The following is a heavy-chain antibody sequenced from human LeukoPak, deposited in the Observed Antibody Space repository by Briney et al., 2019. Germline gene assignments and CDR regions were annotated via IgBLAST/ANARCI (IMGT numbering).Heavy chain of an antibody. CDR1: GGSISSYY. CDR2: IYYSGST. V-gene: IGHV4-59*01. Sequence: SETLSLTCTVSGGSISSYYWSWIRQPPGKGLEGIGYIYYSGSTNYNPSLKSRVTISVDTSKNQFSLKLSSVTAADTAVYYCARDGGDYVYNAFDIWGQGTMVTVSS. D-gene: IGHD4-17*01. J-gene: IGHJ3*02. CDR3: ARDGGDYVYNAFDI.